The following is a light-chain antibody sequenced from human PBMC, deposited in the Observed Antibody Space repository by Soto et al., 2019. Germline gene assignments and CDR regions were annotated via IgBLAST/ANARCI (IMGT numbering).Light chain of an antibody. Sequence: QSVLTQPASVSGSPGQSITISCTGTSSDDGGYNYVSWYQQHPGKAPKLMIYEVSNRPSGGSNRFSGSKAGNTASLTISGLQAEDEADYYCSSYTSSSPYVFGTGTKLTVL. CDR2: EVS. CDR1: SSDDGGYNY. CDR3: SSYTSSSPYV. V-gene: IGLV2-14*01. J-gene: IGLJ1*01.